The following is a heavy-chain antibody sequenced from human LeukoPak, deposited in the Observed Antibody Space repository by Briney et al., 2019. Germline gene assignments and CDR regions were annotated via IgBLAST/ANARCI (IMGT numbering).Heavy chain of an antibody. CDR2: ISSSSDHI. CDR1: GSTFSSYS. D-gene: IGHD2-2*01. V-gene: IGHV3-21*01. J-gene: IGHJ4*02. CDR3: ARGVVPAAFDY. Sequence: GGSLRLSCAASGSTFSSYSMNWVRQAPGKGLEWVSSISSSSDHIAYADSVKGRFTISRDNAKNALYLQVNSLRAEDTAVYYCARGVVPAAFDYWGRGTLVIVSS.